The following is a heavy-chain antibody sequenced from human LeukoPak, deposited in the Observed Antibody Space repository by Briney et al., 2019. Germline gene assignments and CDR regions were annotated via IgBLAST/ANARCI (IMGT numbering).Heavy chain of an antibody. CDR1: GGSISSYY. CDR3: ARDSWPDAFDI. J-gene: IGHJ3*02. CDR2: IYYSGST. Sequence: SETLSLTCTVSGGSISSYYWSWIRQPPGKGLEWIGYIYYSGSTNYNPSLKSRVTLSVDTSKNQFSQKLSSVTAADTAVYYCARDSWPDAFDIWGQGTMVTVSS. V-gene: IGHV4-59*01.